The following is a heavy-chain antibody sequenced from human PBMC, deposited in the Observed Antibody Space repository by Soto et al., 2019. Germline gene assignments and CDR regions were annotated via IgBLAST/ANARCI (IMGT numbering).Heavy chain of an antibody. CDR3: ARLNSDKFDY. J-gene: IGHJ4*02. CDR2: IYYSGST. V-gene: IGHV4-31*03. Sequence: SETLSLTCTVSGGSISSGGYYWSWIRQHPGKGLEWIGYIYYSGSTYYNPSLKSRVTISVDTSKNQFSLKLSSVTAADTAVYYCARLNSDKFDYWGQGTLVTVSS. CDR1: GGSISSGGYY. D-gene: IGHD3-9*01.